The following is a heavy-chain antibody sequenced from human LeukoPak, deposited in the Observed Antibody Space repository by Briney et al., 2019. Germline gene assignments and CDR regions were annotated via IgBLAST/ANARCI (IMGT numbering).Heavy chain of an antibody. V-gene: IGHV3-49*04. CDR1: GFTFGDYA. CDR3: TRDHIGAIGRTHMDV. J-gene: IGHJ6*02. D-gene: IGHD1-26*01. Sequence: GGSLRLSCTASGFTFGDYAMSWVRQAPGKGLEWVGFIRSKTYGGTTDYAASVKGRFSISRDDTKSIAYLQMSSLKTEDTAVYYCTRDHIGAIGRTHMDVWGQGTTVTVSS. CDR2: IRSKTYGGTT.